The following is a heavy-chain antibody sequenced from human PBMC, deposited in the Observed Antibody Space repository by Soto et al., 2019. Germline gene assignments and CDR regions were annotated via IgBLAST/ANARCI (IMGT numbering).Heavy chain of an antibody. Sequence: GASVKVSCKASGYTFSTYYMHWVRQAPGQGLEWIGIINPADSNTHTTQRVQGRVTLTRDTATSTVFMELSSLKSEDTAVYYCAREGGGVASAGKRFDYWGQGTLVTVSS. J-gene: IGHJ4*02. CDR3: AREGGGVASAGKRFDY. CDR2: INPADSNT. D-gene: IGHD6-13*01. CDR1: GYTFSTYY. V-gene: IGHV1-46*01.